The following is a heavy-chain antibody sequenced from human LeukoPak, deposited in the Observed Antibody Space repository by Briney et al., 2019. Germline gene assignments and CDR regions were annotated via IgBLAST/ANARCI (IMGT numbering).Heavy chain of an antibody. J-gene: IGHJ4*02. CDR2: IYSGGGT. D-gene: IGHD6-13*01. Sequence: GGSLRLSCAASGFIVSNNYMSWVRQAPGKGLEWVSVIYSGGGTFYSDSVKGRFTISRDYSKNTLYLQMNSLRADDTAVYYCAKARLAATGTHFDYWGQGTLVTVSS. CDR3: AKARLAATGTHFDY. V-gene: IGHV3-53*01. CDR1: GFIVSNNY.